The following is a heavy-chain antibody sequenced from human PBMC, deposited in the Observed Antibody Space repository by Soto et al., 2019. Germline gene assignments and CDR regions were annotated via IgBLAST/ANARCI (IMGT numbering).Heavy chain of an antibody. D-gene: IGHD3-22*01. CDR2: LGAYNGNT. CDR1: GYTFGNFG. J-gene: IGHJ4*02. V-gene: IGHV1-18*01. Sequence: QVHLVQSEGEVKKPGASVKVSCKASGYTFGNFGINWLRQAPGQGLEWMAWLGAYNGNTNYAEKFQNIVTLTADTSTRTPCMEMTSLTSDDTAVYYCARTQDYYDSNCVWWVFFDFGGEGTRVTVSS. CDR3: ARTQDYYDSNCVWWVFFDF.